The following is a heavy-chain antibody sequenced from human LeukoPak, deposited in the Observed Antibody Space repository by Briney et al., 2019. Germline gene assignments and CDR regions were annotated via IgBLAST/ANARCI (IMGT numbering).Heavy chain of an antibody. CDR1: GFTFSSYW. J-gene: IGHJ4*02. V-gene: IGHV3-74*01. Sequence: GGSLRLSCAASGFTFSSYWMHWVRQAPGKGLVWVSRINSDGSRTSYADSVKGQFTISRDNAKNTLYLQMNSLRAEDTAVYYCARGPMVRTNLFDYWGQGTLVTVSS. D-gene: IGHD3-10*01. CDR3: ARGPMVRTNLFDY. CDR2: INSDGSRT.